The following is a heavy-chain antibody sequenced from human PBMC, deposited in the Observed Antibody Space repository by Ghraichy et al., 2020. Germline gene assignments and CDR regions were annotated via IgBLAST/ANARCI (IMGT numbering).Heavy chain of an antibody. CDR1: GFTFSGYW. V-gene: IGHV3-7*01. D-gene: IGHD6-19*01. J-gene: IGHJ4*02. Sequence: GGSLRLSCAASGFTFSGYWMSWVRQAPGKGLEWVANIKKDGSEKYYVDSVKGRFTISGDNAKNSLYLQMNSLRAEDTAVYYCARDLGSGWYFDYWGQGTLVTVSS. CDR3: ARDLGSGWYFDY. CDR2: IKKDGSEK.